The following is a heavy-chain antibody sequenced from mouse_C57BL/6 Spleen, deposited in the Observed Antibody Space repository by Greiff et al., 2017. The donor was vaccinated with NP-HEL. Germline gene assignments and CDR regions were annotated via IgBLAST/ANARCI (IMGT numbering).Heavy chain of an antibody. CDR2: IYPGSGNT. Sequence: VQLQQSGPELVKPGASVKISCKASGYSFTSYYIHWVKQRPGPGLEWIGWIYPGSGNTKYNEKFKGKATLTADTSSSTAYMQLSSLTSEDSAVYYCARGSSYVGYAMDYWGQGTSVTVSS. J-gene: IGHJ4*01. CDR1: GYSFTSYY. D-gene: IGHD1-1*01. V-gene: IGHV1-66*01. CDR3: ARGSSYVGYAMDY.